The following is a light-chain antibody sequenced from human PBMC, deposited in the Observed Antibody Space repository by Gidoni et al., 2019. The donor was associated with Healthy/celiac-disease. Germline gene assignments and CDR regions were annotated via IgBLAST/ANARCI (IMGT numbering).Light chain of an antibody. CDR1: NIGSKS. CDR3: QVWDSSSDHRV. CDR2: DDS. J-gene: IGLJ3*02. V-gene: IGLV3-21*02. Sequence: SYVLTQPPSVSVAPGQTARITWGGNNIGSKSVHWYKQKPGQAPVLVVYDDSDRPSGIPERFSGSNSGNTATLTISRVEAGDEADYYCQVWDSSSDHRVFGGGTKLTVL.